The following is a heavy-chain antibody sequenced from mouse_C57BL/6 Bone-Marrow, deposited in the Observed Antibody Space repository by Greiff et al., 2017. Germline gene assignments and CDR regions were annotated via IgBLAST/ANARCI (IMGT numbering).Heavy chain of an antibody. V-gene: IGHV5-12*01. CDR2: ISNGGGST. D-gene: IGHD3-2*02. J-gene: IGHJ3*01. CDR1: GFTFSDYY. Sequence: EVKLQESGGGLVQPGGSLKLSCAASGFTFSDYYMYWVRQTPEKRLEWVAYISNGGGSTYYPDTVKGRFTISRDNAKNTLYLQMSRLKSEDTAMYYCARQRDSSGTWFADWGQGTLVTVSA. CDR3: ARQRDSSGTWFAD.